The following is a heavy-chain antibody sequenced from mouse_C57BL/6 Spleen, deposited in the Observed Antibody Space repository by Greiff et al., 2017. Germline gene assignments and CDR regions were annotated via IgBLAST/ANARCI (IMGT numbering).Heavy chain of an antibody. J-gene: IGHJ1*03. D-gene: IGHD1-1*01. CDR3: AIPAITTVVALSSYWYFDV. Sequence: VQLKESGPGLVKPSQSLSLTCSVTGYSITSGYYWNWIRQFPGNKLEWMGYISYDGSNNYNPSLKNRISITRDTSKNQFFLKLNSVTTEDTATYYCAIPAITTVVALSSYWYFDVWGTGTTVTVSS. CDR2: ISYDGSN. CDR1: GYSITSGYY. V-gene: IGHV3-6*01.